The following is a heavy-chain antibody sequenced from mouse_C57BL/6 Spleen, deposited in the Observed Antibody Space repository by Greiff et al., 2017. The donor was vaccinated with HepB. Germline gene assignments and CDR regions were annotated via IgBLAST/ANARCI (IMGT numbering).Heavy chain of an antibody. J-gene: IGHJ4*01. Sequence: EVQLVESGGGLVKPGGSLKLSCAASGFTFSDYGMHWVRQAPEKGLEWVAYISSGSSTIYYADTVKGRFTISRDNAKNTLFLQMTSLRSEDTAMYYCARRDTTVVGEAMDYWGQGTSVTVSS. D-gene: IGHD1-1*01. CDR2: ISSGSSTI. CDR1: GFTFSDYG. V-gene: IGHV5-17*01. CDR3: ARRDTTVVGEAMDY.